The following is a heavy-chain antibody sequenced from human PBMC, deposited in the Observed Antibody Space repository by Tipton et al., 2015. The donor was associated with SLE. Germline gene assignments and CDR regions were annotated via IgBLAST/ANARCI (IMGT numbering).Heavy chain of an antibody. J-gene: IGHJ4*02. CDR3: VREYSTSPRARNFDY. CDR1: GGSFSGYY. CDR2: INHSGST. Sequence: TLSLTCAVYGGSFSGYYWSWIRQPPGKGLEWIGEINHSGSTNYNPSLKSRVTISVDTSKNQFSLKLSSVTAADTAFYYCVREYSTSPRARNFDYWGQGILVTVSS. V-gene: IGHV4-34*01. D-gene: IGHD6-13*01.